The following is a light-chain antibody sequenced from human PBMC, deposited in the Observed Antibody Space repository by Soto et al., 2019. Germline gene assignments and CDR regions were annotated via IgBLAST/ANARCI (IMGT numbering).Light chain of an antibody. Sequence: QSVLTQPASVSGSPGQSITISCTGTSSDVGGYNYVSWYQQHPGKAPKLMIYEVSNRPSGVSNRFSGSKSGNTASLTISGLQAEDEADYYCSSYTRSSTWMFGGGTKLTVL. CDR2: EVS. J-gene: IGLJ3*02. CDR1: SSDVGGYNY. V-gene: IGLV2-14*01. CDR3: SSYTRSSTWM.